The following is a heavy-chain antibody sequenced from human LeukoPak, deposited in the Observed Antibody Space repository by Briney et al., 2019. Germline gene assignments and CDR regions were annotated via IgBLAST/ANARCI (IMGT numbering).Heavy chain of an antibody. CDR3: ARGRVDLSDY. Sequence: SVKVSCKASGGTFSSYAISWVRQAPGQGLEWMGGIIPIFGTANYAQKFQGRVTITRNTSISTAYMELSSLRSEDTAVYYCARGRVDLSDYWGQGTLVTVSS. J-gene: IGHJ4*02. CDR2: IIPIFGTA. V-gene: IGHV1-69*05. CDR1: GGTFSSYA. D-gene: IGHD3-16*01.